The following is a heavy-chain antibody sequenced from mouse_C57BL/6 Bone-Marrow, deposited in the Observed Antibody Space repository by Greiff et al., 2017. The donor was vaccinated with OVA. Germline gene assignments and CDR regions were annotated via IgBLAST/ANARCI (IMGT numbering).Heavy chain of an antibody. CDR1: GYTFTNYW. D-gene: IGHD2-3*01. J-gene: IGHJ2*01. CDR2: IYPGGGYT. CDR3: ARGEGGYYLFDY. V-gene: IGHV1-63*01. Sequence: VMLVESGAELVRPGTSVKMSCKASGYTFTNYWIGWAKQRPGHGLEWIGDIYPGGGYTNYNEKFKGKATLTADKSSSTAYMQFSSLTSEDSAIYYCARGEGGYYLFDYWGQGTTLTVSS.